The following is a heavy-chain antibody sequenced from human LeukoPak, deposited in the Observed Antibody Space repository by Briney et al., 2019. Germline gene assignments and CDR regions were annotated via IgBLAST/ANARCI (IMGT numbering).Heavy chain of an antibody. V-gene: IGHV3-23*01. J-gene: IGHJ5*02. D-gene: IGHD6-19*01. CDR3: AKGLGIAVASWFDP. Sequence: GGSLRLFCAASGFTFSSYAMSWVRQAPGKGLEWVSAISGSGGSTYYADSVKGRFTISRDNSKNTLYLQMNSLRAEDTAVYYCAKGLGIAVASWFDPWGQGTLVTASS. CDR2: ISGSGGST. CDR1: GFTFSSYA.